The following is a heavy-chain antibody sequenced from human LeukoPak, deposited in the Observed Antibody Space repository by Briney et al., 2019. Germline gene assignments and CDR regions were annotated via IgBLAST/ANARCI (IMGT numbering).Heavy chain of an antibody. CDR3: ARGRGEAAGLDH. Sequence: SETLSLTCAVSGGGSFTDYSWNWIRQSPGKGLEWVGEITHVGILNYNPSLKGRVAISVDTSKKQVSLKLDSMTAADTAMYYCARGRGEAAGLDHWGQGTLVTASS. CDR2: ITHVGIL. D-gene: IGHD6-13*01. V-gene: IGHV4-34*01. CDR1: GGGSFTDYS. J-gene: IGHJ4*02.